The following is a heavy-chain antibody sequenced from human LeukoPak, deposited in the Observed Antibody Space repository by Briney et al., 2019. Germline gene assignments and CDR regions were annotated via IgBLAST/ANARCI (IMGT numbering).Heavy chain of an antibody. CDR3: ASRIYGDYALFDY. J-gene: IGHJ4*02. Sequence: PSETLSLTCAVYGGSFSGYYWSCIRHPPGKGLEWIGEINNSGSTNYNPSLKSRVTISVDTSKNQFSLKLSSVTAADTAVYYCASRIYGDYALFDYWGQGTLVTVSS. D-gene: IGHD4-17*01. CDR2: INNSGST. V-gene: IGHV4-34*01. CDR1: GGSFSGYY.